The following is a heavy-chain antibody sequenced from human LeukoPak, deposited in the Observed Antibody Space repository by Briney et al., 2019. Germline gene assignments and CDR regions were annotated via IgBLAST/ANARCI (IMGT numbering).Heavy chain of an antibody. V-gene: IGHV3-11*01. J-gene: IGHJ4*02. Sequence: GGSLRLSCAASGLNFSVYYMTWIRQAPGNGLERLSHISKTGTSIYYADSVRGRFTISRDNAKKSLHLHMNSLRAEDTAVYYCVAGVALDYWGQGALVTVSS. CDR3: VAGVALDY. D-gene: IGHD3-3*01. CDR2: ISKTGTSI. CDR1: GLNFSVYY.